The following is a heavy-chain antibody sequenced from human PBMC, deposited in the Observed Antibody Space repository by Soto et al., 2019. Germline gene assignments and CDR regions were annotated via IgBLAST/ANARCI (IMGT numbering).Heavy chain of an antibody. CDR2: INSDGSST. CDR3: ASGGIAVH. CDR1: GFTFSNNW. J-gene: IGHJ4*02. V-gene: IGHV3-74*01. D-gene: IGHD6-19*01. Sequence: EVQLVESGGGLVQPGGSLRLSCAASGFTFSNNWMHWVRQAPGKGPVWVSRINSDGSSTYYADSVKGRFTISRDNAKNSLYLQMNSLRADDTAVYYCASGGIAVHWGKGTLVTVSS.